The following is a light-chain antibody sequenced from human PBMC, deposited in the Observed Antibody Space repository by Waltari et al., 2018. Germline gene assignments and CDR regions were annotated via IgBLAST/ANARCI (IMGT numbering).Light chain of an antibody. CDR2: GAS. CDR1: ESVSRA. Sequence: EIVLTQSPGTLSLSVGERATVSCRASESVSRALAWYQQKPGQAPRLLIYGASTRAPGIPDRCSGSGSGTDFSLTSSRLEPDDFAVYYCQHYLRLPVTFGQGTTVEI. J-gene: IGKJ1*01. V-gene: IGKV3-20*01. CDR3: QHYLRLPVT.